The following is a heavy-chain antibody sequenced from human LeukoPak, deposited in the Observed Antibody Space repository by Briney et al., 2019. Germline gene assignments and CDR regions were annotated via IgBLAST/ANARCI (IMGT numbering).Heavy chain of an antibody. CDR3: ARHGEYSHDVFNI. J-gene: IGHJ3*02. CDR2: IYPGDSGT. D-gene: IGHD2-21*01. CDR1: GYSFTSYW. Sequence: GEALKISLKGSGYSFTSYWIGWGRQVPGKGLEGVGIIYPGDSGTNYSPSFKGQVTISADKSISTAYLQWSSLKASDTAMYYCARHGEYSHDVFNIWGQGTIVTVSS. V-gene: IGHV5-51*01.